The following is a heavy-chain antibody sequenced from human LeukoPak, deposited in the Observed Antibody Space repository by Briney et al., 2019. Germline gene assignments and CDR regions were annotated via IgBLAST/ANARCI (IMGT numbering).Heavy chain of an antibody. J-gene: IGHJ3*02. Sequence: SQTLSLTCTVSGGSISSGDYYWSWIRQPPGKGLEWIGYIYYSGSTYYNPSLKSRVTISVDTSKNQFSLKLSSVTAADTAVYYCAREEIAYCGGDGPLAFDIWGQGTMVTVSS. D-gene: IGHD2-21*02. V-gene: IGHV4-30-4*01. CDR1: GGSISSGDYY. CDR2: IYYSGST. CDR3: AREEIAYCGGDGPLAFDI.